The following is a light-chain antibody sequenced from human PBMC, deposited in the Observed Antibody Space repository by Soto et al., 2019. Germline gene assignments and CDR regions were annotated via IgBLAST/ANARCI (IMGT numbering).Light chain of an antibody. J-gene: IGLJ3*02. Sequence: QSALTQPASVSGSPGQSITISCTGTSSDVGYYNYVSWYQQHPGKVPKLMIYEVSNRPSGVSNRFSGSKSANTASLTISGLQAEDEADYYCSSYANSDTWVFGGGTKVTVL. CDR2: EVS. CDR3: SSYANSDTWV. CDR1: SSDVGYYNY. V-gene: IGLV2-14*01.